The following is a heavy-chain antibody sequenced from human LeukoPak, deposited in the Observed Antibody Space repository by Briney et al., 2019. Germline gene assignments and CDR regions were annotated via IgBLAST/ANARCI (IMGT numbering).Heavy chain of an antibody. CDR1: GYTFTSYG. CDR3: ASPRGGLATPHAFDI. D-gene: IGHD3/OR15-3a*01. J-gene: IGHJ3*02. V-gene: IGHV1-18*01. CDR2: ISAYNGNT. Sequence: ASVKVSCKASGYTFTSYGISWVRQAPGQGLEWMGWISAYNGNTNYAQKLQGRVTMTTDTSTSTAYMELRSLRSDDTAVYYCASPRGGLATPHAFDIWGQGIMVTVSS.